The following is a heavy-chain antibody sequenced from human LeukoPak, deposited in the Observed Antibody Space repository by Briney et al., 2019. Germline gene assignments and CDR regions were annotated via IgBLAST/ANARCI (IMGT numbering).Heavy chain of an antibody. J-gene: IGHJ3*02. CDR2: MNPNSGNT. Sequence: GASVKVSCKASGYTFTSYDINWVRQATGQGLEWMGWMNPNSGNTGYAQKFQGRVTMTRNTSISTAYMELSSLRSEDTAVYYCARGTYYYGSGSYSRTPDDAFDIWGQGTMVTVSS. CDR3: ARGTYYYGSGSYSRTPDDAFDI. V-gene: IGHV1-8*02. CDR1: GYTFTSYD. D-gene: IGHD3-10*01.